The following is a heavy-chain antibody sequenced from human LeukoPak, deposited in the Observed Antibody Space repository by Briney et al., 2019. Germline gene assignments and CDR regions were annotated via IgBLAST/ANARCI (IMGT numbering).Heavy chain of an antibody. V-gene: IGHV3-48*01. J-gene: IGHJ3*02. Sequence: PGGSLRLSCAASGFTFSGHNMNWVRQAPGKGLEWISFVSISSGTIYYADSVKGRFTISRDNSKNTLYLQMNSLRAEDTAVYYCARDLGYGDYPKHAFDIWGQGTMVTVSS. CDR3: ARDLGYGDYPKHAFDI. CDR1: GFTFSGHN. CDR2: VSISSGTI. D-gene: IGHD4-17*01.